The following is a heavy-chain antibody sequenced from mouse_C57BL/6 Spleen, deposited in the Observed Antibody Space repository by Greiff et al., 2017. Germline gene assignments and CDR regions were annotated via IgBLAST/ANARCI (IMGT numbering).Heavy chain of an antibody. J-gene: IGHJ2*01. Sequence: VQLQQPGAELVKPGASVKMSCKASGYTFTSYWITWVKQRPGQGLEWIGDIYPGSGSTNYNEKFKSKATLTVDTSSSTAYMQLSSLTSEDSAVYYCARSGYNGHSCYFDYWGQGTTLTVSA. CDR2: IYPGSGST. V-gene: IGHV1-55*01. CDR1: GYTFTSYW. D-gene: IGHD1-2*01. CDR3: ARSGYNGHSCYFDY.